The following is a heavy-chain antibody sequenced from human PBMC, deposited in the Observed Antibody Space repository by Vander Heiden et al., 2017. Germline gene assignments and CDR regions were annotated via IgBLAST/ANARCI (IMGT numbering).Heavy chain of an antibody. CDR1: GFTVSSYA. CDR2: ISAGGT. D-gene: IGHD4-17*01. V-gene: IGHV3-23*01. Sequence: EVQLLESGGGLVQPGGSLRLSCAASGFTVSSYAMTWVRQAPGKGLEWVSTISAGGTYYADSVKGRFTISRDNSKNTVSLQVNGLRAEDTAIYYCAKGLTTLDYWGQGALVTVSS. J-gene: IGHJ4*02. CDR3: AKGLTTLDY.